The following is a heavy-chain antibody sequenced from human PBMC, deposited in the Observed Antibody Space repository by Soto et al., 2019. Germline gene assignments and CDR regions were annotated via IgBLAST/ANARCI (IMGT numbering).Heavy chain of an antibody. CDR2: IYPGDSGT. CDR3: AKDGSSWLYYGIAV. D-gene: IGHD6-13*01. V-gene: IGHV5-51*07. Sequence: GREHQKTGKGLEWMRIIYPGDSGTSYSPSFQGQVTISADKSISTAYLQWSSLKASDTAMYYCAKDGSSWLYYGIAVLGQRTTVPGFS. J-gene: IGHJ6*02.